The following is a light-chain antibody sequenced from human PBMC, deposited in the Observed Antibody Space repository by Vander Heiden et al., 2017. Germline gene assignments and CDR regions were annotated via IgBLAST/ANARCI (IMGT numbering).Light chain of an antibody. CDR1: SSNIVSHP. CDR3: AAWDDSLVTVV. CDR2: SYN. J-gene: IGLJ2*01. V-gene: IGLV1-44*01. Sequence: QSVVPQPPSASGTPGQRVICTCAGGSSNIVSHPVNWYQHLPGTAPRILIDSYNQRPSGVPDRFSGSKSGSSASLAISGLQSEDEADYYCAAWDDSLVTVVFGGGTKLTVL.